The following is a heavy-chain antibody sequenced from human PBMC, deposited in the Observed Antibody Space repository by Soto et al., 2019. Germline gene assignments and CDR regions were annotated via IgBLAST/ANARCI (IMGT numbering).Heavy chain of an antibody. J-gene: IGHJ4*02. Sequence: GGSLRLSCAASGFTFSSYAMSWVRQAPGKGLEWVGRIKSKTDGGTTDYAAPVKGRFTISRDDSKNTLYLQMNSLKTEDTAVYYCTTDFYWAAAGTWGTDYWGQGTLVTVSS. CDR3: TTDFYWAAAGTWGTDY. D-gene: IGHD6-13*01. CDR1: GFTFSSYA. CDR2: IKSKTDGGTT. V-gene: IGHV3-15*01.